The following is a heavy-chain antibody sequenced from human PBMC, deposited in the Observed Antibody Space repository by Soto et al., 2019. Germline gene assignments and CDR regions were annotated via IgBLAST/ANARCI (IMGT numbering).Heavy chain of an antibody. CDR3: AKDMWL. CDR2: IGGSGGIT. Sequence: EVQLLESGGGLVQPEGSLTISCTASGFTFSNYAMSWVRQAPGKGLEWVSAIGGSGGITYYADSVKGRFTISRDNSKNRLYLQMNSLRVEDTAIYYCAKDMWLGGQGTLVTVSS. J-gene: IGHJ4*02. CDR1: GFTFSNYA. D-gene: IGHD3-22*01. V-gene: IGHV3-23*01.